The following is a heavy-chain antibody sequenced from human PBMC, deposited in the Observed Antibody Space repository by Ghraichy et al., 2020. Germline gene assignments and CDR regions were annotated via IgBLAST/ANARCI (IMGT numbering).Heavy chain of an antibody. J-gene: IGHJ4*02. D-gene: IGHD2-15*01. CDR2: IWYDGINK. CDR3: ARDYCDGYSCYGCSDY. V-gene: IGHV3-33*01. Sequence: GGSLRLSCAASGFTFNTYGMHWVRQAPGKGLEWVAVIWYDGINKKYADSVKGRFTISRDNSKDTLYLEMNSLRVEDTAVYYCARDYCDGYSCYGCSDYWGQGTRVAVSS. CDR1: GFTFNTYG.